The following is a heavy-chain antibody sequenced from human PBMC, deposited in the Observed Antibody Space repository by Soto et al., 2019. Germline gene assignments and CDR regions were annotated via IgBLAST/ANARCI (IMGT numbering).Heavy chain of an antibody. D-gene: IGHD6-25*01. Sequence: PSETLSLTCAVYGGSFSGYYWSWIRQPPGKGLEWIGEINHSGSTNYNPSLKSRVTISVDTSKNQFSLKLSSVTAADTAVYYCASSRSGYATSHIWWFDPWGQGTLVTVSS. CDR1: GGSFSGYY. V-gene: IGHV4-34*01. CDR2: INHSGST. J-gene: IGHJ5*02. CDR3: ASSRSGYATSHIWWFDP.